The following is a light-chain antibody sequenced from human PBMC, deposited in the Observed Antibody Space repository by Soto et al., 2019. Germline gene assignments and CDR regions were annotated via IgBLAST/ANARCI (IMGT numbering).Light chain of an antibody. CDR3: QHYGRAPLT. CDR2: GAS. V-gene: IGKV3-20*01. CDR1: QSISSSY. J-gene: IGKJ3*01. Sequence: EIELTQSPGTLSLSPGERATLSCRTSQSISSSYLAWYQQKPGQAPRLLIYGASNRATGIPDRFSGSGSGTDFTLTISRLEPEDFACYYSQHYGRAPLTLVPGTKVDIK.